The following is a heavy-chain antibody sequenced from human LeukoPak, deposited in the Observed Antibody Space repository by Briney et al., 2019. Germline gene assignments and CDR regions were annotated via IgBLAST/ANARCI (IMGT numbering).Heavy chain of an antibody. CDR3: ARGNSGSYRSVYYYYYMDV. D-gene: IGHD1-26*01. Sequence: GGSLRLSCAASGFTVSSNYMSWVRQAPGKGLEWVSVIYSDSSTYYADSVKGRFTISRDNSKNTLYLQMNSLRVEDTAVYYCARGNSGSYRSVYYYYYMDVWGKGTTVTVSS. J-gene: IGHJ6*03. CDR2: IYSDSST. V-gene: IGHV3-66*01. CDR1: GFTVSSNY.